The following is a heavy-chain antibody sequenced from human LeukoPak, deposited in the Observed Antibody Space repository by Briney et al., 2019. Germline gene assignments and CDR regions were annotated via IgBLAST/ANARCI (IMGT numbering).Heavy chain of an antibody. J-gene: IGHJ4*02. CDR3: AREDASGSYYRSLDY. CDR1: GFTFSTYT. Sequence: GGSLRLSCAASGFTFSTYTMNWVRQAPGKGLEWVSSITISSRYIYYAYSVKGRFTISRDNAKNSLFLHMNILRAEDTAVYYCAREDASGSYYRSLDYWGQGTLVTVSS. CDR2: ITISSRYI. V-gene: IGHV3-21*01. D-gene: IGHD3-10*01.